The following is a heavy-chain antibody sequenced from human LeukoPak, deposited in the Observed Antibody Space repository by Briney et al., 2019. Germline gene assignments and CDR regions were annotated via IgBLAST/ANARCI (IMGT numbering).Heavy chain of an antibody. J-gene: IGHJ3*02. CDR3: ARDSGYSSGWFDAFDI. CDR1: GFTFSSYS. CDR2: IISSTYI. V-gene: IGHV3-21*01. Sequence: GGSLRLSCAASGFTFSSYSMNWVRQAPGKGLEWVSSIISSTYIYYADSVKGRFTISRDNAKNSLYLQMNSLRAEDTAVYYCARDSGYSSGWFDAFDIWGQGTMVTVSS. D-gene: IGHD6-19*01.